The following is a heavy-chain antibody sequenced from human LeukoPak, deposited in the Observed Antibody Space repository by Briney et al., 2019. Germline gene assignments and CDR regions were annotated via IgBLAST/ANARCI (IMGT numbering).Heavy chain of an antibody. J-gene: IGHJ4*02. V-gene: IGHV1-18*01. Sequence: ASVKVSCKASGYTFTSYSINWVRQAPGQGLEWMGWISAYNGNTKYAQKLQGRVTMTTDTSTSTAYMELRSLRSDDTAVYYCAKGLGGSGSYFLTFDYWGQGTLVTVSS. CDR1: GYTFTSYS. D-gene: IGHD1-26*01. CDR2: ISAYNGNT. CDR3: AKGLGGSGSYFLTFDY.